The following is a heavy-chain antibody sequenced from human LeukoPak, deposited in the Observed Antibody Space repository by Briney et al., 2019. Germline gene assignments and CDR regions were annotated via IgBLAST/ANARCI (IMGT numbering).Heavy chain of an antibody. J-gene: IGHJ4*02. CDR2: ISSSSSTI. CDR3: ARDSSVTAAPIDY. D-gene: IGHD2-2*01. V-gene: IGHV3-48*01. CDR1: GFTFSSYG. Sequence: GGSLRLSCAASGFTFSSYGMNWVRQAPGKGLEWVSYISSSSSTIYYADSLKGRFTISRDDAENSLYLQMNGLRAEDTAVYYCARDSSVTAAPIDYWGQGTLVTVSS.